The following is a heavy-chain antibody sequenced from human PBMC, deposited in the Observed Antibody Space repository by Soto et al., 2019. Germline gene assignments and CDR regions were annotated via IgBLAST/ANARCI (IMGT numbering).Heavy chain of an antibody. D-gene: IGHD3-10*01. J-gene: IGHJ6*03. CDR3: ARDFKESQYYYYCMDV. Sequence: EVQLVESGRGLVKPGGSLRLSGVVSGFTFSSYSMNWIRQAPGKGLEWVSSISSGSNYTYYADSVKGRFTISRDNAKNSVYLQMNSLRAEDTALYYCARDFKESQYYYYCMDVWGKGTTVTVSS. CDR2: ISSGSNYT. V-gene: IGHV3-21*06. CDR1: GFTFSSYS.